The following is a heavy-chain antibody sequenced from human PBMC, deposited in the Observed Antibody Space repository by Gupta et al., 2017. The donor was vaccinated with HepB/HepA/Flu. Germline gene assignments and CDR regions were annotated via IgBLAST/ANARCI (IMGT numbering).Heavy chain of an antibody. Sequence: QITLKESGPTLVKPTQTLTLTCTFSWFSLSTNGMGVGWIRQPPGKALEWLALIFWNDDKACSPLRKNRLTINKDTSKKQLVLTMNNMAPVATAKYYCADSCSLSRDSDYFDYWGQGTLVTVSS. J-gene: IGHJ4*02. V-gene: IGHV2-5*01. CDR3: ADSCSLSRDSDYFDY. D-gene: IGHD3-10*02. CDR2: IFWNDDK. CDR1: WFSLSTNGMG.